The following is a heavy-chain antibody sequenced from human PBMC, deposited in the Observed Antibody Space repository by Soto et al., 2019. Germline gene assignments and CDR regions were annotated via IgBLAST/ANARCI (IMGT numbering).Heavy chain of an antibody. D-gene: IGHD4-17*01. J-gene: IGHJ5*02. Sequence: PSETLSLTCAVYGGSFSGYYWSWIRQPPGKGLEWIGEINHSGSTNYNPSLKSRVTISVDTSKNQFSLKLSSVTAADTAVYYCARAITVTNANNWFDPWGQGTLVTVSS. CDR1: GGSFSGYY. CDR2: INHSGST. CDR3: ARAITVTNANNWFDP. V-gene: IGHV4-34*01.